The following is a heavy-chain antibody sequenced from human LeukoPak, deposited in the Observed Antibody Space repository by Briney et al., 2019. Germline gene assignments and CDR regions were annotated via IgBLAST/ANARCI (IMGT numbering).Heavy chain of an antibody. CDR1: GFTFTSSA. Sequence: SVKVSCKASGFTFTSSAMQWVRQARGQRLEWIGWIVVGSGNTNYAQKFQGRVTITRDMSTSTAYMELGSLRSEDTAVYYCAADRWVGATTFDYWGQGTLVTVSS. V-gene: IGHV1-58*02. CDR2: IVVGSGNT. D-gene: IGHD1-26*01. CDR3: AADRWVGATTFDY. J-gene: IGHJ4*02.